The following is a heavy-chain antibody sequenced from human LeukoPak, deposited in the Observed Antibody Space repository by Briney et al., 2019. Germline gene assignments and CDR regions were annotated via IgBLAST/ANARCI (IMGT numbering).Heavy chain of an antibody. CDR1: GYTFTSYG. CDR3: ARDCSSTSCYDNYFDY. V-gene: IGHV1-18*01. J-gene: IGHJ4*02. Sequence: ASVKVSCKASGYTFTSYGISWVRQAPGQGLEWMGWISAYNGNTNYAQKLQGRVTMTTDTSTSTAYMELRSLRSDDTAVYYCARDCSSTSCYDNYFDYWGQGTLVTVSS. D-gene: IGHD2-2*01. CDR2: ISAYNGNT.